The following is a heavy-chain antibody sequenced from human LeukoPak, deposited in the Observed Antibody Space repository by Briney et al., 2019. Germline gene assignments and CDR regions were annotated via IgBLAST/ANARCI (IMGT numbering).Heavy chain of an antibody. J-gene: IGHJ4*02. CDR1: AGSISGSSYF. CDR3: ARLKEGIDY. Sequence: SETLSLTCAVSAGSISGSSYFGGWIRQPPGKGLEWIGSIYYSGNTYYNPSLKSRVTISVDTSKNQFSLKLSSVTAADTAVYYCARLKEGIDYWGLGTLVTVSS. CDR2: IYYSGNT. D-gene: IGHD3-10*01. V-gene: IGHV4-39*01.